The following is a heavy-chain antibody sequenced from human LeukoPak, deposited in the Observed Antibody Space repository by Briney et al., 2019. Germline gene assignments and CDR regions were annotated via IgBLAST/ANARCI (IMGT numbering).Heavy chain of an antibody. V-gene: IGHV4-38-2*02. CDR1: GYSISSGYY. J-gene: IGHJ4*02. CDR2: IYHSGST. D-gene: IGHD6-13*01. Sequence: PSETLSLTCTVSGYSISSGYYWGWIRQPPGKGLEWIGSIYHSGSTYYNPSLKSRVTISVDTSKNQFSLKLSSVTAADTAVYYCARTPDSSSWTEVYFDYWGQGTLVTVSS. CDR3: ARTPDSSSWTEVYFDY.